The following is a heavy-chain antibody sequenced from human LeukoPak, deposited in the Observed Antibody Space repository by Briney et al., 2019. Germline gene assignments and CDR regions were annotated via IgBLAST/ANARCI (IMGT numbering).Heavy chain of an antibody. J-gene: IGHJ4*02. D-gene: IGHD6-13*01. Sequence: GGSLRLSCAASGFTFSSYGMHWVRQAPGKGLEWVAFIRYDGSNKYYADSVKGRFTISRDNPKNTLYLQMNSLRAEDTAVYYCAKDPYSSSWYGVDYWGQGTLVTVSS. V-gene: IGHV3-30*02. CDR2: IRYDGSNK. CDR1: GFTFSSYG. CDR3: AKDPYSSSWYGVDY.